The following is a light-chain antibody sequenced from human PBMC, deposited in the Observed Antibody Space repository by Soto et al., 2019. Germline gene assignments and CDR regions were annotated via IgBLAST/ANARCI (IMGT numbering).Light chain of an antibody. CDR1: QSISSY. CDR3: QQSYSTPPIT. V-gene: IGKV1-39*01. Sequence: EIQVTQSPSSLFANVVDIVTTTPRTSQSISSYLNWYQQKPGKAPKLLIYAASSLQSGVPSRFSGSGSGTDFTLTISSLQPEDFATYYCQQSYSTPPITFGQGTRLAI. CDR2: AAS. J-gene: IGKJ5*01.